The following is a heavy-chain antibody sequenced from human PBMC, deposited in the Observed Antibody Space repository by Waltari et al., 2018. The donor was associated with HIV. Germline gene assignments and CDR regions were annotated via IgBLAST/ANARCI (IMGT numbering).Heavy chain of an antibody. D-gene: IGHD3-9*01. CDR1: GGSISSSSYY. J-gene: IGHJ5*02. CDR2: IYYSGST. V-gene: IGHV4-39*07. CDR3: ARDSSYDILTGYYKGGDWFDP. Sequence: QLQLQESGPGLVKPSETLSLTCTVSGGSISSSSYYWGWLRQPPGTGLEWIGSIYYSGSTYYNPSLKSRVTISVDTSKNQFSLKLSSVTAADTAVYYCARDSSYDILTGYYKGGDWFDPWGQGTLVTVSS.